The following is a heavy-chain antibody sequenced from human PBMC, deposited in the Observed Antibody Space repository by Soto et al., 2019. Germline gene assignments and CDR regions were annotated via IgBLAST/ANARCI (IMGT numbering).Heavy chain of an antibody. CDR3: AREAPYCTSATSPKFYDMDV. J-gene: IGHJ6*02. CDR2: IIPILNSP. D-gene: IGHD2-21*01. V-gene: IGHV1-69*13. Sequence: GASVKVSCKASGGTFGSYAITWVRRAPGQGLEWLGGIIPILNSPAYAQKFQARVVITADEITNTAYMELNSLRFDDTAVYYCAREAPYCTSATSPKFYDMDVWGQGTTVTVSS. CDR1: GGTFGSYA.